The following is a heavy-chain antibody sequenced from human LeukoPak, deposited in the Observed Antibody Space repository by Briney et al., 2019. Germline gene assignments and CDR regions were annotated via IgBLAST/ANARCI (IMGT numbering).Heavy chain of an antibody. V-gene: IGHV4-34*01. CDR1: GGSFRGYY. CDR3: ARGPFYSSSSSMERSD. Sequence: PETLSLTCAVYGGSFRGYYWSWIRQPPGKGLEWIGEINHSGSTNYNPSLKSRVTISVDTSKNQFSLKLSSVTAADTAVYYCARGPFYSSSSSMERSDWGQGTLVTVSS. J-gene: IGHJ4*02. CDR2: INHSGST. D-gene: IGHD6-6*01.